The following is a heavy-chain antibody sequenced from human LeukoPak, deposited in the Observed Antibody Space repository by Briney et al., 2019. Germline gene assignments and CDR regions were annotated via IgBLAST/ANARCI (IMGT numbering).Heavy chain of an antibody. CDR3: ALRRITMVRGVIWVSWFDP. J-gene: IGHJ5*02. Sequence: PSETLSLTCAVYGGSFSGYYWSWIRQPPGKGLEWIGEINHSGSTNYNPSLKSRVTISVDTSKNQFSLKLSSVTAADTAVYYCALRRITMVRGVIWVSWFDPWGQGTLVTVSS. V-gene: IGHV4-34*01. CDR1: GGSFSGYY. D-gene: IGHD3-10*01. CDR2: INHSGST.